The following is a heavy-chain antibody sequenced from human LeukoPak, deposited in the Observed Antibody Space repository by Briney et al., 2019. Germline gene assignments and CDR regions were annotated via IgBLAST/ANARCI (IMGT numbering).Heavy chain of an antibody. CDR3: AHRRTFFHWFHDK. Sequence: SGPTLVNPSQNPTLTFSFSGFSFATRGERVAWIRESPGKGLEWLAFIACTDDKRYIPSQKSRLTITKDTSKDHVVLTLTDLEPEDTATYFCAHRRTFFHWFHDKWGPGISVIVSS. CDR1: GFSFATRGER. V-gene: IGHV2-5*01. CDR2: IACTDDK. J-gene: IGHJ4*02. D-gene: IGHD3/OR15-3a*01.